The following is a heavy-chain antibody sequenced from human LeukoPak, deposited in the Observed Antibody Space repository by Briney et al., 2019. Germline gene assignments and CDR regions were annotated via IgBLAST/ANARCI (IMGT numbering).Heavy chain of an antibody. CDR2: ISSSGDTI. D-gene: IGHD1-26*01. CDR3: TSLWEVPGPDF. CDR1: GFTFSNYH. V-gene: IGHV3-48*03. J-gene: IGHJ4*02. Sequence: PGGSLRLSCAASGFTFSNYHMNWVRQPPGKGLEWVAYISSSGDTIYYAASVKGRFTISRDNVQNSLSLQMNSLGGEDTSVYYCTSLWEVPGPDFWGQGTLVTVSS.